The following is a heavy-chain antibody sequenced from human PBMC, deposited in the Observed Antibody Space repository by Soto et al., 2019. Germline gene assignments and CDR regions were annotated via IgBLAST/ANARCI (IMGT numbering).Heavy chain of an antibody. D-gene: IGHD6-13*01. Sequence: GGSLRLSCSASGFTFSSYAVHWVRQAPGKGLECVSAISASGGSTYYADSVKGRFTISRDNSKNTLYLQMNSLRAEDTAEYYCAKDQRGFTSTARIDYWGQGALVTVSS. CDR3: AKDQRGFTSTARIDY. J-gene: IGHJ4*02. CDR2: ISASGGST. V-gene: IGHV3-23*01. CDR1: GFTFSSYA.